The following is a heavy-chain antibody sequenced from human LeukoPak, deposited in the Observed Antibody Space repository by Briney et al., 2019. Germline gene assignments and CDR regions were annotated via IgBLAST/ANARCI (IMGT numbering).Heavy chain of an antibody. D-gene: IGHD6-19*01. CDR3: ARRIAVANDY. J-gene: IGHJ4*02. CDR1: GFTFSSYE. V-gene: IGHV3-48*03. CDR2: ISSSGSTI. Sequence: GGSLRLSCAASGFTFSSYEMNWVRQAPGKGLEWVSYISSSGSTIYYADSVKGRFTISRDNAKNSLYLQMNSLRAEDTAVYYCARRIAVANDYWGQGTLDTVSS.